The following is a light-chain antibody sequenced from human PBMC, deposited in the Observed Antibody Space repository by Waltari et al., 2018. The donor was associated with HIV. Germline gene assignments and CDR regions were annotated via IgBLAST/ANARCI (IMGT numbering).Light chain of an antibody. CDR2: WAS. CDR1: QSILYSSNNQNY. V-gene: IGKV4-1*01. Sequence: DVVVTQSPDSLAVSLGKRATLNCRSSQSILYSSNNQNYLAWYQQKPGQRPKLLIYWASARQSGVPDRFSGNGSGTDFTLTISSLQAEDVAVYYCQQYYHVPYTFGLGTKLEIK. CDR3: QQYYHVPYT. J-gene: IGKJ2*01.